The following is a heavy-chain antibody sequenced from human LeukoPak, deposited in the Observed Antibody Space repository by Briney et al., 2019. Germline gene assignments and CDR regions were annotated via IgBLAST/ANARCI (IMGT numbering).Heavy chain of an antibody. CDR3: ASVYYFVSGSFSY. V-gene: IGHV4-39*07. D-gene: IGHD3-10*01. CDR2: IYYSGST. J-gene: IGHJ4*02. Sequence: PSETLSLTCTVSGGSISSSSYYWGWIRQPPGKGLEWIGSIYYSGSTNYNPSLKSRVTISVDTSKNQFSLKLSSVTAADTAVYYCASVYYFVSGSFSYWGQGTLVTVSS. CDR1: GGSISSSSYY.